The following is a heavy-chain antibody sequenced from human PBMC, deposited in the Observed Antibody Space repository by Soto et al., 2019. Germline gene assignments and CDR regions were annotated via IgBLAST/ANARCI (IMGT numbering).Heavy chain of an antibody. CDR2: ITFSGNTV. V-gene: IGHV3-11*01. J-gene: IGHJ6*02. CDR3: ARVSWREKYGMDV. Sequence: GPLRLSCAASGFTFSDSYMSWIRQAPGKGLEWISYITFSGNTVYYADSLKGRFTISRDNAKNSLYLQMNRLRAEDTAVYYCARVSWREKYGMDVWGQGTTVTVPS. CDR1: GFTFSDSY.